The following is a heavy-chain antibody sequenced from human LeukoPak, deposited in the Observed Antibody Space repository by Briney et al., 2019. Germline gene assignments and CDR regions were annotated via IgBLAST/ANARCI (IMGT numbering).Heavy chain of an antibody. CDR2: ISGSGGST. J-gene: IGHJ4*02. CDR3: AKDLPAYSSGSTDYFDY. CDR1: GFTFSSYA. D-gene: IGHD6-19*01. Sequence: GGSLRLSFAASGFTFSSYAMSWVRQAPGKGLEWVSAISGSGGSTYYADSVKGRFTISRDNSKNTLYLQMNSLRAEDTAVYYCAKDLPAYSSGSTDYFDYWGQGTLVTVSS. V-gene: IGHV3-23*01.